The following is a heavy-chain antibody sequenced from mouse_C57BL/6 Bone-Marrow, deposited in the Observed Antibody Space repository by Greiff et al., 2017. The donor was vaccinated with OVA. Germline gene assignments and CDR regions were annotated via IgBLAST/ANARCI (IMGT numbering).Heavy chain of an antibody. V-gene: IGHV1-64*01. CDR3: ARVTTRYAMDY. CDR1: GYTFTSYW. CDR2: IHPNSGST. Sequence: QVQLQQPGAELVKPGASVKLSCKASGYTFTSYWMHWVKQRPGQGLEWIGMIHPNSGSTNYNEKFKSKATLTVDKSSSTAYMQLSSLTSEDSAVYYCARVTTRYAMDYWGQGTSVTVSS. J-gene: IGHJ4*01. D-gene: IGHD1-1*01.